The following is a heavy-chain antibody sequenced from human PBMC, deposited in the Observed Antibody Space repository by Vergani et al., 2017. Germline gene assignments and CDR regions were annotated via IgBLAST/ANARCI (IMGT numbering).Heavy chain of an antibody. D-gene: IGHD3-10*01. CDR3: ARVWTTMVRGENAY. CDR1: GFTFSSYS. J-gene: IGHJ4*02. CDR2: ISSSSSTI. Sequence: EVQLVESGGGLVQPGGSLRLSCAASGFTFSSYSMNWVRQAPGKGLEWVSYISSSSSTIYYADSVKGRFTISSDNAKNSLYLQMNSLRDEDTAVYYCARVWTTMVRGENAYGGQGWLFTVS. V-gene: IGHV3-48*02.